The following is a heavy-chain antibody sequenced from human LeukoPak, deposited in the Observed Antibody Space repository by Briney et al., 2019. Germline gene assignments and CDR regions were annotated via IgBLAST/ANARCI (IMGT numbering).Heavy chain of an antibody. V-gene: IGHV4-59*08. Sequence: SETLSLTCTVSGGSISSYYRSWIRQPPGKGLEWIGYIYYSGSTNYNPSLKSRVTISVDTSKNQFSLKVSSVTAADTAVYYCARHIIRNCSGGSCYSENFDYWGQGTLVTVSS. CDR1: GGSISSYY. CDR2: IYYSGST. CDR3: ARHIIRNCSGGSCYSENFDY. D-gene: IGHD2-15*01. J-gene: IGHJ4*02.